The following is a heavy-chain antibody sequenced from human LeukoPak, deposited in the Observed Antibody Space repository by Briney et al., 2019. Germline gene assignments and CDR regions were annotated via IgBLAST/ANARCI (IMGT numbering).Heavy chain of an antibody. Sequence: PGGSLRLSRTFSGFTFSSYNMDWVRQAPGKGLEWVSSISGSSSYRYYADLVEGRFTISRDNAKNSLFLQMNSLTADDTAVYYCVRGSLYDILTGYHENYFDYWGQGIVVTVSS. CDR3: VRGSLYDILTGYHENYFDY. J-gene: IGHJ4*02. CDR2: ISGSSSYR. D-gene: IGHD3-9*01. CDR1: GFTFSSYN. V-gene: IGHV3-21*01.